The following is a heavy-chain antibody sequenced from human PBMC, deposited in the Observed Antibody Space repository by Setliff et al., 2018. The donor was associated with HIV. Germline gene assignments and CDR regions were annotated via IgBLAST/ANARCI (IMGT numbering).Heavy chain of an antibody. Sequence: PSETLSLTCTVSGGSISTYYWNWIRQPPGKGLGWIGYIYSSGSTNYNPSLKSRVTISVDTSKNQLSLKLSSVTAADTAVYYCATVVPAAHFDYWGQGTPVTVSS. CDR1: GGSISTYY. CDR3: ATVVPAAHFDY. V-gene: IGHV4-4*08. CDR2: IYSSGST. D-gene: IGHD2-2*01. J-gene: IGHJ4*02.